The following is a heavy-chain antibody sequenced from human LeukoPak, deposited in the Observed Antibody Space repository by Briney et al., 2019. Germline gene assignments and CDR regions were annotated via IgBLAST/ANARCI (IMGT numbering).Heavy chain of an antibody. CDR2: IYSGGNT. Sequence: GGSLRLSCSVSGFTVSSNYMSWVRQAPGKGLEWVSVIYSGGNTYYADSVKGRFTISRDISKNTVYLQLNSLRAEDTAVYYCASGKATSMAQGYWGQGTLVTVSS. CDR1: GFTVSSNY. CDR3: ASGKATSMAQGY. V-gene: IGHV3-53*01. J-gene: IGHJ4*02. D-gene: IGHD5-18*01.